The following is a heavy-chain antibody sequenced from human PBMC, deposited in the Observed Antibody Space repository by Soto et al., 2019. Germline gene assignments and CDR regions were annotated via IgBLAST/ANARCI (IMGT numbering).Heavy chain of an antibody. CDR1: GYTFTMYG. CDR3: ARSLYTNSWYYFDY. V-gene: IGHV1-18*01. Sequence: QVQLVQSGAEVKKPGASVKVSCKTSGYTFTMYGISWVRQAPEQGLEWMGWISTYNGNTNSAQKFQGRVTMTTDTSTSTAYMELRSLRSDDTAVYYCARSLYTNSWYYFDYWGQGTLVTVSS. D-gene: IGHD6-13*01. CDR2: ISTYNGNT. J-gene: IGHJ4*02.